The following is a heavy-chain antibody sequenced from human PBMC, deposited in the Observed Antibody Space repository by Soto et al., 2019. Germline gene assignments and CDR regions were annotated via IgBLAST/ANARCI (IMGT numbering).Heavy chain of an antibody. D-gene: IGHD3-10*01. V-gene: IGHV3-74*01. J-gene: IGHJ6*02. CDR3: ARNYYGSGSYDRKYYYYYYGMDV. CDR1: GFTFSSYC. Sequence: AGGSLRLSCAASGFTFSSYCMHWVRQAPGKGLVWVSRINSDGSSTSYADSVKGRFTISRDNAKNTLYLQMNSLRAQDTAVYYCARNYYGSGSYDRKYYYYYYGMDVWGQGTTFTVSS. CDR2: INSDGSST.